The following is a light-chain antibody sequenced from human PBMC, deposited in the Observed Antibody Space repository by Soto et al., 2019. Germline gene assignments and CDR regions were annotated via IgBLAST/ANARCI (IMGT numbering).Light chain of an antibody. CDR3: SSYTSTSTRV. Sequence: QSALTQPASVSGSPGQSITISCTGTSSDVGGYNYVSWYQQHPGKAPKLMIYEVNNRPSGVSNRFSGSKSGNTASLTISGLQADDEAYYYCSSYTSTSTRVFGGGTKVTVL. V-gene: IGLV2-14*01. J-gene: IGLJ3*02. CDR2: EVN. CDR1: SSDVGGYNY.